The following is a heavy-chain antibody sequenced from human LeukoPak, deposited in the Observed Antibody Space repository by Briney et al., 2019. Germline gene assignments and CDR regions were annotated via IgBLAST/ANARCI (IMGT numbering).Heavy chain of an antibody. CDR3: ARRFVLRYLAPRPPDY. V-gene: IGHV4-34*01. CDR2: INHSGST. Sequence: GSLRLSCAASGFTFSDHYMSWIRQAPGKGLEWIGEINHSGSTNYNPSLKSRVTISVDTSKNQFSLKLSSVTAADTAVYYCARRFVLRYLAPRPPDYWGQGTLVTVSS. J-gene: IGHJ4*02. CDR1: GFTFSDHY. D-gene: IGHD3-9*01.